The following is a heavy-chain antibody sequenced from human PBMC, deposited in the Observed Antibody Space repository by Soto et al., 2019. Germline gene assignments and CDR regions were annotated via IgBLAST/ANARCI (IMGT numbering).Heavy chain of an antibody. CDR3: ARHFGNYGDWAFDF. Sequence: PSETLSLTCTVSGGSISDSSHYWAWIRQPPGKGLEWIATINYSGRTYYNPSLRSRVTISVDTSRCQFSLNLNSVTAADTAVYYCARHFGNYGDWAFDFWGQGTLVTVSS. J-gene: IGHJ4*02. D-gene: IGHD4-17*01. V-gene: IGHV4-39*01. CDR1: GGSISDSSHY. CDR2: INYSGRT.